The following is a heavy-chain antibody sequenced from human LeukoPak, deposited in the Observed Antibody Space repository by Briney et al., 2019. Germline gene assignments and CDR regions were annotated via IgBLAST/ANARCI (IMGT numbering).Heavy chain of an antibody. D-gene: IGHD1-14*01. V-gene: IGHV4-39*01. Sequence: SETLSLTCTVSGGSISSSSYSWGWIRQPPGKGLEWIGSIYYSGSTYYNPSLKSRVTISVDTSKNQFSLKLSSVTAADTAVYYCARLVNQMYYFDYWGQGTLVTVSS. CDR1: GGSISSSSYS. CDR3: ARLVNQMYYFDY. J-gene: IGHJ4*02. CDR2: IYYSGST.